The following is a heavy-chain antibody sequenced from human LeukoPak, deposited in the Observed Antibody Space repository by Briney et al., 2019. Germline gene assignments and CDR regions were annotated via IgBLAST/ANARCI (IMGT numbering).Heavy chain of an antibody. V-gene: IGHV4-34*01. J-gene: IGHJ4*02. CDR1: GGSFSGYY. CDR3: ARKSVVTAGRKPYDF. CDR2: IDHSGRT. Sequence: PSETLSLTCAVYGGSFSGYYWSWIRQPPGKGLEWIGEIDHSGRTNSNASLKSRVTLSVDMSKNQFSLRLSSVTAADTAVYYCARKSVVTAGRKPYDFWDQGTLVTVSP. D-gene: IGHD2-2*01.